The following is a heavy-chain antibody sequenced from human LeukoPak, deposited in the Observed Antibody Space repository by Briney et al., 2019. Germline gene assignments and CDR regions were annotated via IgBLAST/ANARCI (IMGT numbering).Heavy chain of an antibody. Sequence: SETLSLTCTVSGSSISSAYYWGWIRQPPGKGLEFIGSMHHSGSTYYNPSLQSRITVSLDTSKNQFSLRLRFVTAADTAVYYCASLGYCSSTSCYFASWGQGTRVTVSS. J-gene: IGHJ4*02. CDR3: ASLGYCSSTSCYFAS. CDR1: GSSISSAYY. D-gene: IGHD2-2*01. V-gene: IGHV4-38-2*02. CDR2: MHHSGST.